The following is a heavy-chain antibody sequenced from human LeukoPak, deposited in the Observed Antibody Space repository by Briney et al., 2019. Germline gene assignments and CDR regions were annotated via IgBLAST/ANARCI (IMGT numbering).Heavy chain of an antibody. Sequence: ASVKVSCKASGYTFTGYYMHWVRQAPGQGLEWMGRISPNSGGTNYAQKFQGRVTMTRDTSISTAYMELSRLRSDDTAVYYCARDQYYYDGSGYYYLYYFDYWGQGTLVTVSS. CDR3: ARDQYYYDGSGYYYLYYFDY. CDR2: ISPNSGGT. J-gene: IGHJ4*02. D-gene: IGHD3-22*01. CDR1: GYTFTGYY. V-gene: IGHV1-2*06.